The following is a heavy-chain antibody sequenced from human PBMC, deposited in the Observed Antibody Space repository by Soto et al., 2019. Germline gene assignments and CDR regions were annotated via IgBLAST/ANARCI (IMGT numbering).Heavy chain of an antibody. CDR2: ISGSGGTT. V-gene: IGHV3-23*01. CDR3: AKDSWAIFGVPAGEYYAMDV. Sequence: EVQLLESGGAPVQSGGSLRLSCVASGFTFENYAMSWVRQAPGKGLEWVSAISGSGGTTYYSDSVKGRFTISRDNSKNTVYLQMNDLRVEDAAEYFCAKDSWAIFGVPAGEYYAMDVWGQGTMVTVSS. D-gene: IGHD3-3*01. J-gene: IGHJ6*02. CDR1: GFTFENYA.